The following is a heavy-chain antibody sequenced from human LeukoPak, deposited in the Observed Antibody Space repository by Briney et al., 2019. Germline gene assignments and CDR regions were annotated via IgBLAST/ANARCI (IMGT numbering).Heavy chain of an antibody. D-gene: IGHD5-18*01. J-gene: IGHJ2*01. V-gene: IGHV4-59*01. Sequence: PSETLSLTCTVSGGSISSYYWNWIRQPPGKGLEWIGYIYYSGSTNYSPSLKSRVTISVDTSKNQFSLKLSSVTAADTAVYYCARRVRSYGPNWYFDLWGRGTLVTVSS. CDR2: IYYSGST. CDR1: GGSISSYY. CDR3: ARRVRSYGPNWYFDL.